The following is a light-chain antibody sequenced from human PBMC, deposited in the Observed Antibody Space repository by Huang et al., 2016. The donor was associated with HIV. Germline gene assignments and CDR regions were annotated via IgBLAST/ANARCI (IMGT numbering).Light chain of an antibody. CDR1: QTITTY. J-gene: IGKJ4*01. CDR3: QQSYSSLLS. CDR2: AAS. Sequence: DIQMTQSPSSLSASVGDRVIMTCRANQTITTYLNGYQQRPGKAPKLLIYAASSLQSWVPSRFSGGGSGTDFTLTISSLQPEDFATYYCQQSYSSLLSFGGGTKVAIK. V-gene: IGKV1-39*01.